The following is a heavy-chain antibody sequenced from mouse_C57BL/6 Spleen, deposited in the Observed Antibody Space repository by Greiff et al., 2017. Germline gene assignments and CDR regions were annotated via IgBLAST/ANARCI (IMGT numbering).Heavy chain of an antibody. V-gene: IGHV1-15*01. D-gene: IGHD1-1*01. Sequence: VQLQQSGAELVRPGASVTLSCKASGYTFTDYEMHWVKQTPVHGLEWIGAIDPETGGTAYNQKFKGKAILTANNSSSTAYMELRSLTSEDSAVYYCTRGGYGSSYDWGQGTLVTVSA. J-gene: IGHJ3*01. CDR2: IDPETGGT. CDR1: GYTFTDYE. CDR3: TRGGYGSSYD.